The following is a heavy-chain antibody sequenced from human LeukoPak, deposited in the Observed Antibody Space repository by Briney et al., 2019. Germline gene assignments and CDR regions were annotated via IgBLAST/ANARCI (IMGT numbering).Heavy chain of an antibody. CDR3: ARHRYSGDYYAGAGLDN. V-gene: IGHV4-39*01. D-gene: IGHD3-22*01. J-gene: IGHJ4*02. CDR2: IYNSVPT. Sequence: SESLSLTCTVSGGSISSSNYYSGGWVRQPPGKGLEWIGNIYNSVPTDYNPSLKSRVTISVDTSRNQFSLDRRSVTAADTAVYYCARHRYSGDYYAGAGLDNWGQGTLVTVSS. CDR1: GGSISSSNYY.